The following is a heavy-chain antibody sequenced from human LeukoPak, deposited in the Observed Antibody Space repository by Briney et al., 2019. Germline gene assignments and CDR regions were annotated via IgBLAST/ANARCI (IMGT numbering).Heavy chain of an antibody. Sequence: GGSLRLSCAASGFTFSSYWMSWVRQAPGKGLEWVANIKQDGSEKYYVDSVKGRFTISRDNAKNSLYLQMNSLRAEDTAVYYCARALVLWFVEFPYYYYMDVWGKGTTVTVSS. V-gene: IGHV3-7*01. CDR1: GFTFSSYW. CDR2: IKQDGSEK. J-gene: IGHJ6*03. CDR3: ARALVLWFVEFPYYYYMDV. D-gene: IGHD3-10*01.